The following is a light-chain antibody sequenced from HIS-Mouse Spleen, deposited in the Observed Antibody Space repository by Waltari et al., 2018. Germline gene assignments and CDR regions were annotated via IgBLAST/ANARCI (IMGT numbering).Light chain of an antibody. Sequence: QSVLTQPPSASGPPGQRVTISSSGSGSNIGSNYVYWYQQLPGTAPKLLIYRNNQRPSGVPDRFSGSKSGTSASLAISGLRSEDEADYYCAAWDDSLSGPVFGGGTKLTVL. CDR3: AAWDDSLSGPV. CDR2: RNN. CDR1: GSNIGSNY. V-gene: IGLV1-47*01. J-gene: IGLJ3*02.